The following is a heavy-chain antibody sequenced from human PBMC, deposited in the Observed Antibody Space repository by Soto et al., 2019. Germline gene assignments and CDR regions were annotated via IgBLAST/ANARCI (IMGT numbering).Heavy chain of an antibody. V-gene: IGHV4-61*01. Sequence: QVQLQESGPGLVKPSETLSLTCTVSGGSVSSGSYYWSWIRQPPGKGLEWIGYIYYSGSTNYNPSLKSRFTRSVDTSKNQFSLKLSSVTAADTAVYYCARRAGWFDPWGQGTLVTVSS. J-gene: IGHJ5*02. CDR3: ARRAGWFDP. D-gene: IGHD6-19*01. CDR2: IYYSGST. CDR1: GGSVSSGSYY.